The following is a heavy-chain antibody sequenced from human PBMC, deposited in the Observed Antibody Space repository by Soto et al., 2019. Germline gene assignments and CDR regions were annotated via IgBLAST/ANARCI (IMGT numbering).Heavy chain of an antibody. Sequence: GESLKISCKGSGYSFTSYWIGWVRQMPGKGLEWMGIIYPGDSDTRYSPSFQGQVTISADKSISTAYLQWSSLKASDTAMYYCARTAPYYDFWSGSRPQRGYMDVWGTGTTVTVSS. J-gene: IGHJ6*03. CDR1: GYSFTSYW. CDR3: ARTAPYYDFWSGSRPQRGYMDV. CDR2: IYPGDSDT. V-gene: IGHV5-51*01. D-gene: IGHD3-3*01.